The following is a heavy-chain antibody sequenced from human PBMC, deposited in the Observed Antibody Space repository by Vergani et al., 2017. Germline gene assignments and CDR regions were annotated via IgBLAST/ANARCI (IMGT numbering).Heavy chain of an antibody. CDR2: ISGSGGST. CDR1: GFTFSSYA. CDR3: AKDDADSGSYWPEDY. Sequence: EVQLLESGGGLVQPGGSLRLSCAASGFTFSSYAMSWIRQAPGKGLEWVSAISGSGGSTYYADSVKGRFTISRDNSKNTLYLQMNSLRAEDTAVYYCAKDDADSGSYWPEDYWGQGTLVTVSS. J-gene: IGHJ4*02. V-gene: IGHV3-23*01. D-gene: IGHD1-26*01.